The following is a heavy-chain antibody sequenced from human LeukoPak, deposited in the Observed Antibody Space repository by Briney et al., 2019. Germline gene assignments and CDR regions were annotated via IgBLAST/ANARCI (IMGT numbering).Heavy chain of an antibody. CDR1: GGSFSGYY. V-gene: IGHV4-34*01. CDR3: ARVSYYNDPDGFDV. CDR2: INHSGST. Sequence: PSETLSLTCAVYGGSFSGYYWSWIRQPPGKGLEWIGEINHSGSTNYNPSLKSRVTISVDTSKNQFSLKLSSVTAADTAVYYCARVSYYNDPDGFDVWGQGTMVTVSS. J-gene: IGHJ3*01. D-gene: IGHD3-22*01.